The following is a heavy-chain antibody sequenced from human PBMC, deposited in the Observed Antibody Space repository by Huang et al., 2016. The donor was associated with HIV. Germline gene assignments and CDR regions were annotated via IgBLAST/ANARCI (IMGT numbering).Heavy chain of an antibody. CDR2: IDYSGST. V-gene: IGHV4-39*01. D-gene: IGHD3-22*01. CDR1: GGSISRSSYH. J-gene: IGHJ4*02. CDR3: ARPSYDSSGNFDY. Sequence: QLQLQESGPGLVKPSETLSLTCTVSGGSISRSSYHWGWIRQPPGKGLEWVGSIDYSGSTYYNPSLKSRVTISVDTSKNQFSLRLSSVTAADTAMYYCARPSYDSSGNFDYWGQGTLVTVSS.